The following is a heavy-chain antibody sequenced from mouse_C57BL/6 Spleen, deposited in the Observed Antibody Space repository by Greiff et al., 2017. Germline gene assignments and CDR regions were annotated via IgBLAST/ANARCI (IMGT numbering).Heavy chain of an antibody. CDR2: IDPETGGT. J-gene: IGHJ2*01. Sequence: VQLQQSGAELVRPGASVTLSCKASGYTFTDYEMHWVKQTPVHGLEWIGAIDPETGGTAYNQKFKGKAILTADKSSSTAYMELRSLTSEDSAVYYCTRKGGLLRYFDYWGQGTTLAVSS. V-gene: IGHV1-15*01. D-gene: IGHD2-3*01. CDR1: GYTFTDYE. CDR3: TRKGGLLRYFDY.